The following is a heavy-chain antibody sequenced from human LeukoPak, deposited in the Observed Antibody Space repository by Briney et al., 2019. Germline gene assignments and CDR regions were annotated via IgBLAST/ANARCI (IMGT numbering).Heavy chain of an antibody. J-gene: IGHJ4*02. Sequence: SETLSLTCAVYGGSFSGYYWSWIRQPPGKGLEWIGEINHSGSTNYNPSLKSRVTISVDTSKNQFSLKLSSVTAADTAVYYCARDGRGGDCWGQGTLVTVSS. D-gene: IGHD2-15*01. CDR2: INHSGST. V-gene: IGHV4-34*01. CDR3: ARDGRGGDC. CDR1: GGSFSGYY.